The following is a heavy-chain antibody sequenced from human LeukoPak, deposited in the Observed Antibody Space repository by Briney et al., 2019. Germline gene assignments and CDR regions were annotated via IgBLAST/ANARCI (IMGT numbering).Heavy chain of an antibody. D-gene: IGHD2-2*01. CDR2: IKPTGSDT. V-gene: IGHV3-7*01. Sequence: PGGSLRLTCVASGFTFRTYWMMWVRQAPGQGPEFLANIKPTGSDTYYVDSMKARFTISRDNAKDLLFLQMNSLRGEDTALYYCGRFGYEAGVDLWGRGTLVTVSS. J-gene: IGHJ4*02. CDR1: GFTFRTYW. CDR3: GRFGYEAGVDL.